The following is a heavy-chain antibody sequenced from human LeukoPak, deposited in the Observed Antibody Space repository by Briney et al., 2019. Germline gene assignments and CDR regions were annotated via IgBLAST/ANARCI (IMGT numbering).Heavy chain of an antibody. V-gene: IGHV3-30*03. CDR2: ISYDGSNE. Sequence: PGGSLRLSCAASGFTFSSYWMHWVRQAPGKGLEWVAVISYDGSNEYYADSVKGRFAISRDTSKNTLYLQMNGLRAEDTALYYCARKFLTGRLIDYWGQGTLVTVSS. CDR3: ARKFLTGRLIDY. D-gene: IGHD7-27*01. CDR1: GFTFSSYW. J-gene: IGHJ4*02.